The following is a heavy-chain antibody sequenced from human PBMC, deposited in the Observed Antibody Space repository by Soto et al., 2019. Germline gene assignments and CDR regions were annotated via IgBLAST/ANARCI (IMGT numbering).Heavy chain of an antibody. V-gene: IGHV3-30*18. Sequence: GGSLRLSCAASGFTFSSYGMHWVRQAPGKGLEWVAVISYDGSNKYYADSVKGRFTISRDSSKNTLYLQMNSLRAEDTAVYYCAKDAAAGHWGQGTLVTVSS. CDR3: AKDAAAGH. CDR1: GFTFSSYG. D-gene: IGHD6-13*01. J-gene: IGHJ4*02. CDR2: ISYDGSNK.